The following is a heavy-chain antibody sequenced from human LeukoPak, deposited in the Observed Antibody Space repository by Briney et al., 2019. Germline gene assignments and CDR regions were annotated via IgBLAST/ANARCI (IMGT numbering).Heavy chain of an antibody. CDR2: IYYSGST. CDR1: GGSISSSSYY. Sequence: PSETLSLTCTVSGGSISSSSYYWGWIRQPPGKGLEWIGIIYYSGSTYYNPSLKSRVTISVDTSKNQFSLKLSSVTAAGTAVYYCARASYDILTGYHLWYFDYWGQGTLVTVSS. CDR3: ARASYDILTGYHLWYFDY. V-gene: IGHV4-39*01. D-gene: IGHD3-9*01. J-gene: IGHJ4*02.